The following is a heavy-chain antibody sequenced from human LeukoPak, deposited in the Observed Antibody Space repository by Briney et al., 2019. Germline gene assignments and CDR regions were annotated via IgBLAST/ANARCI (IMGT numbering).Heavy chain of an antibody. J-gene: IGHJ4*02. D-gene: IGHD2-2*01. CDR3: ARGGYCSSTSCYSFAY. CDR2: IYTSGST. V-gene: IGHV4-4*07. CDR1: SGSISSYY. Sequence: SETLSLTCTVSSGSISSYYWSWIRQPAGKGLEWIGRIYTSGSTNYNPSLKSRVTISVDTSKNQFSLKLSSVTAADTAVYYCARGGYCSSTSCYSFAYWGQGTLVTVSS.